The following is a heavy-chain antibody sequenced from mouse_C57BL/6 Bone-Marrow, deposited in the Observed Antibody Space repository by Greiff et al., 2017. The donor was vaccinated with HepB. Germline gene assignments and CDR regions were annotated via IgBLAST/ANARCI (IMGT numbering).Heavy chain of an antibody. Sequence: EVKLMESGGGLVQPGGSLSLSCAASGFTFTDYYMSWVRQPPGKALESLGFIRNKANGYTTEYSASVKGRFTISRDNSQSILYLQMNALRAEDSATYYCARYIAVAYFDYWGQGTTLTVSS. CDR1: GFTFTDYY. V-gene: IGHV7-3*01. D-gene: IGHD1-1*01. J-gene: IGHJ2*01. CDR3: ARYIAVAYFDY. CDR2: IRNKANGYTT.